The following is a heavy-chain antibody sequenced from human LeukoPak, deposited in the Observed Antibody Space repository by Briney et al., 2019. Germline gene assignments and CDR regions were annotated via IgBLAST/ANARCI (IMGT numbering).Heavy chain of an antibody. CDR3: AGEGLNSAGRKDAFDV. J-gene: IGHJ3*01. CDR1: GGSISSGGYS. Sequence: SETLSLTCAVSGGSISSGGYSWSWIRQPPGKGLEWIAYISYNGSTYYNPSLKSRATISGDTSKNQFFLNLTSVAAADTAVYYCAGEGLNSAGRKDAFDVWGQGTMVTVSS. D-gene: IGHD1-26*01. V-gene: IGHV4-30-4*07. CDR2: ISYNGST.